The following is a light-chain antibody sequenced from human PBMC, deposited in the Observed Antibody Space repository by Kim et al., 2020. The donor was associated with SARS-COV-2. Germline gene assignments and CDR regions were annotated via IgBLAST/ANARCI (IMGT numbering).Light chain of an antibody. Sequence: RATINCKSSQSVLYSSNNENYLAWYQQKPGQPPKLLMYWASTRESGVPDRFSGSGSGTDFTLTISSMQDEDVAVYYCQQYYSTPPSFGQGTKLEI. CDR1: QSVLYSSNNENY. J-gene: IGKJ2*03. V-gene: IGKV4-1*01. CDR2: WAS. CDR3: QQYYSTPPS.